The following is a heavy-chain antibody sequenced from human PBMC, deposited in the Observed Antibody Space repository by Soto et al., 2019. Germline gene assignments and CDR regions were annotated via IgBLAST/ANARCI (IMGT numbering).Heavy chain of an antibody. D-gene: IGHD3-3*01. CDR1: GGTFSSYA. CDR2: IIPIFGTA. CDR3: GKSDFWSGPTH. Sequence: GASVKVSCKASGGTFSSYAISWVRQAPGQGLEWMGGIIPIFGTANYAQKFQGRVTITADESTSTAYMELSSLSSEDTAVYYCGKSDFWSGPTHWGQGTLVTVSS. V-gene: IGHV1-69*13. J-gene: IGHJ4*02.